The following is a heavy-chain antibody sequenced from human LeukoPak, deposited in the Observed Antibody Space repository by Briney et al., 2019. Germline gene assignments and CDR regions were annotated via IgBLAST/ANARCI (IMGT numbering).Heavy chain of an antibody. CDR1: GFTFSSYS. J-gene: IGHJ3*02. D-gene: IGHD3-9*01. V-gene: IGHV3-21*01. CDR3: ARRHSWLYAFDI. Sequence: PGGSLRLSCAASGFTFSSYSMNWVRQAPGKGLEWVSSISSSGSYIYYADSVKGRFTISRDNAKNSLYLQMNSLRAEDTAVYYCARRHSWLYAFDIWGQGTVVTVSS. CDR2: ISSSGSYI.